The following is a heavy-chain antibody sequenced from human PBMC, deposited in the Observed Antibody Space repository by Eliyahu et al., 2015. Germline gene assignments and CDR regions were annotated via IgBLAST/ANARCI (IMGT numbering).Heavy chain of an antibody. CDR3: TRSYRYGDYAGAFDI. J-gene: IGHJ3*02. V-gene: IGHV2-26*01. D-gene: IGHD4-17*01. Sequence: QVTLKESGPVLVRPTETLTLACTVSGFSLSNGRMGVSWIRQPPGKALEWLAHIYSSDEKYFSTSLKSRLTISKDTSKSQVVLNMTNMDPADTATYYCTRSYRYGDYAGAFDIWGQGTMVTVSS. CDR1: GFSLSNGRMG. CDR2: IYSSDEK.